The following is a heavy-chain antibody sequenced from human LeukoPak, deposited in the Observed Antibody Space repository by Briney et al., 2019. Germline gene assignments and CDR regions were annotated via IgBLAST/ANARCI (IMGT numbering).Heavy chain of an antibody. CDR1: GGSFSGYF. CDR2: INHSGST. J-gene: IGHJ4*02. D-gene: IGHD1-7*01. Sequence: SETLSLTCAVYGGSFSGYFWSWIRQPPGKGLEWIGEINHSGSTNYNPSLKSRVTISVDTSKNQFSLKLSSVTAADTAVYYCARSRITGTAPSRCWGQGTLVTVSS. CDR3: ARSRITGTAPSRC. V-gene: IGHV4-34*01.